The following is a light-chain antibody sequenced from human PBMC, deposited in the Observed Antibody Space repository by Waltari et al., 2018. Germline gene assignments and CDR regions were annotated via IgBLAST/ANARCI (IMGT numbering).Light chain of an antibody. CDR3: CSYAGSGTLDVV. V-gene: IGLV2-23*02. J-gene: IGLJ2*01. Sequence: QPALTPPASVSGSPGQSTTISCTRATSGFGSYNIFSWYQQHPGKAPKVMIYEVTKRPSGVSDRFSGSRSGNTASLTISGLQPEDEADYYCCSYAGSGTLDVVFGGGTKLTVL. CDR1: TSGFGSYNI. CDR2: EVT.